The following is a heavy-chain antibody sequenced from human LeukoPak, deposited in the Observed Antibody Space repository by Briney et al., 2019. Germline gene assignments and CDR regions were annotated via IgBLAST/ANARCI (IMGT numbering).Heavy chain of an antibody. Sequence: GGSLRLSCAASGFTVSSNYMSWVRQAPGKGLEWVSVIYSGGSTNYADSVKGRFTISRDDSKNTLYLQMNSLRAEDTAVYYCARVNPTNSGFYTYWGQGTLVTVSS. V-gene: IGHV3-66*01. D-gene: IGHD3-22*01. J-gene: IGHJ1*01. CDR1: GFTVSSNY. CDR3: ARVNPTNSGFYTY. CDR2: IYSGGST.